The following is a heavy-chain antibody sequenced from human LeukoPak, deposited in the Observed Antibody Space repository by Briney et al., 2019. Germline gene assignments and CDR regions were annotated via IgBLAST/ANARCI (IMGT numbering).Heavy chain of an antibody. J-gene: IGHJ5*01. D-gene: IGHD5-18*01. V-gene: IGHV3-74*01. Sequence: GGSLRLSCAASGFTFSTYWVHWVRQIPGKGLVWLSRIHYDGTYTTYVDSVRGRFTISRDNTKSTLYLQMNSLRADDTAVYYCARGAEGHNYGELDSWGQGTPVTVSS. CDR1: GFTFSTYW. CDR3: ARGAEGHNYGELDS. CDR2: IHYDGTYT.